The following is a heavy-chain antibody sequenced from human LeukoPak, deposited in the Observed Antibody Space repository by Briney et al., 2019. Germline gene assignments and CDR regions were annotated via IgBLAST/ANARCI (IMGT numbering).Heavy chain of an antibody. CDR1: GGSISSAGHY. CDR2: MHYSGST. D-gene: IGHD5-12*01. V-gene: IGHV4-39*07. J-gene: IGHJ4*02. Sequence: AETLSLTCTVSGGSISSAGHYWGWIRQPPGKGLEWIGSMHYSGSTYYNPSLKSRVTISVDTSKNQFSLKLHSMTAADSAVYYCARATVGTVEFDQWGQGTLVTVSP. CDR3: ARATVGTVEFDQ.